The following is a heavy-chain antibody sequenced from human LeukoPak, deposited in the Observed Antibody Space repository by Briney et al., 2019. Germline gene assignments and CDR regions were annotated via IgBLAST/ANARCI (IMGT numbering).Heavy chain of an antibody. CDR3: ARGRDDYVWGSHDY. D-gene: IGHD3-16*01. V-gene: IGHV1-2*06. CDR1: GYTFTSYY. CDR2: INPVNGGT. J-gene: IGHJ4*02. Sequence: ASVKVSCKTSGYTFTSYYIHWVRQAPGQGLEWMGRINPVNGGTNYAQKFQGRVTMTRDTSISTAYMELSRLRSDDTAVYYCARGRDDYVWGSHDYWGQGTLVTVSS.